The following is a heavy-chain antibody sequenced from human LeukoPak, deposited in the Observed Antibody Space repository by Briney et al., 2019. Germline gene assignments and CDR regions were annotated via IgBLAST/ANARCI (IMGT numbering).Heavy chain of an antibody. CDR3: ARDLGYCSGGSCGAMGYMDV. CDR2: IYTSGST. J-gene: IGHJ6*03. D-gene: IGHD2-15*01. Sequence: PSETLSLTCTVSGGSISSYYWSWIRQPAGKGLEWIGRIYTSGSTNYNPSLKSRVTMSVDTSKNQFSLKLSSVTAADTAVYYCARDLGYCSGGSCGAMGYMDVWGKGTTVTISS. V-gene: IGHV4-4*07. CDR1: GGSISSYY.